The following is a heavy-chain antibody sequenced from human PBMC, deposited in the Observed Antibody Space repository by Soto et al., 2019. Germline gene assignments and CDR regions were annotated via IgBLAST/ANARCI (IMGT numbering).Heavy chain of an antibody. CDR2: INPNSGGT. Sequence: GASVKVSCKASGYTFTGYYMHWVRQAPGQGLEWMGWINPNSGGTNYAQKFQGWVTMTRDTSISTAYMELSRLRSDDTAVYYCARGEQLGDYYYYYGMDVWGQGTTVTVSS. CDR1: GYTFTGYY. J-gene: IGHJ6*02. D-gene: IGHD6-6*01. CDR3: ARGEQLGDYYYYYGMDV. V-gene: IGHV1-2*04.